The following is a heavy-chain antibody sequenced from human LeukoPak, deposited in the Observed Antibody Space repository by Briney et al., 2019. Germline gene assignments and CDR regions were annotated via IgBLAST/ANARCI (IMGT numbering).Heavy chain of an antibody. CDR1: GFTFSSYA. V-gene: IGHV3-30*04. J-gene: IGHJ4*02. CDR2: ISYDGSNK. Sequence: GRSLRLSCAASGFTFSSYAMHWVRQAPGKGLEWVAVISYDGSNKYYADSVKGRFTISRDNSKNTLYLQMNSLRAEDTAVYYCARDAPYYYDSSGYYYRYFDCWGQGTLLTVSS. D-gene: IGHD3-22*01. CDR3: ARDAPYYYDSSGYYYRYFDC.